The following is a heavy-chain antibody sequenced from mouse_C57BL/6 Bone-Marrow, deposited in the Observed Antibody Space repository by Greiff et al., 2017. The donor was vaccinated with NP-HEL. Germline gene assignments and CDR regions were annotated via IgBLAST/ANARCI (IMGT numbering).Heavy chain of an antibody. J-gene: IGHJ1*03. CDR3: ATHYDGYFPLYDYWYFDV. CDR1: GFTFSDYG. V-gene: IGHV5-17*01. Sequence: EVKLMESGGGLVKPGGSLKLSCAASGFTFSDYGMHWVRQAPEKGLEWVAYISSGSSTIYYADTVKGRFTISRDNAKNTLFLQMTSLRSEDTAMYYCATHYDGYFPLYDYWYFDVWGTGTTVTVSS. D-gene: IGHD2-3*01. CDR2: ISSGSSTI.